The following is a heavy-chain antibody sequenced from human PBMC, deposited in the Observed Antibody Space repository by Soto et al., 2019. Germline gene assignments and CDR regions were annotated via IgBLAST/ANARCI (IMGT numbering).Heavy chain of an antibody. D-gene: IGHD3-3*01. J-gene: IGHJ6*02. Sequence: GSLRLSGAAAGLSFSSYGMHWVRQAPGTGLEWVAVIWYYGGNKYYADSVKGRFTISSDNSKNKLYLKMNSLRAEDTAVYYCAGVYDFWRALYGMDVWGQGTTVTVSS. V-gene: IGHV3-33*01. CDR2: IWYYGGNK. CDR1: GLSFSSYG. CDR3: AGVYDFWRALYGMDV.